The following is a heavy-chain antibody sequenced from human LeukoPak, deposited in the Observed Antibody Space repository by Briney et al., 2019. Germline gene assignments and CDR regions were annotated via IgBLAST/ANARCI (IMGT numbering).Heavy chain of an antibody. J-gene: IGHJ5*02. D-gene: IGHD6-13*01. V-gene: IGHV3-13*01. CDR3: ARGAVLGSSSWHNWFDP. CDR1: GFIFSSYD. Sequence: GGSLRLSCAASGFIFSSYDMHWVRQPTGKGLEWVSAISTAGDTYYPGSVKGRFTISRENAKNSLYLQMNSLRAGGTAVYYCARGAVLGSSSWHNWFDPWGQGTLVTVSS. CDR2: ISTAGDT.